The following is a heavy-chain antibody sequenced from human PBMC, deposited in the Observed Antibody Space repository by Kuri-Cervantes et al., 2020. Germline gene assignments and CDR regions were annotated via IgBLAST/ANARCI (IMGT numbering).Heavy chain of an antibody. Sequence: GGSLRLSCAASGFTFDDYAMHWVRQAPGKGLEWVSGISWNSGSIGYADSVKGRFTISRDNAKNSLYLQMNNLRAEDTAVYYCARVPWYSSSWYLDYWGQGTLVTVSS. D-gene: IGHD6-13*01. V-gene: IGHV3-9*01. CDR2: ISWNSGSI. CDR3: ARVPWYSSSWYLDY. J-gene: IGHJ4*02. CDR1: GFTFDDYA.